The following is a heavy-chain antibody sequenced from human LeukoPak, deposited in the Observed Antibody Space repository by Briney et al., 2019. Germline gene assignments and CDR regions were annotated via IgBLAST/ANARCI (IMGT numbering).Heavy chain of an antibody. CDR3: ARDLDSSSRYGY. D-gene: IGHD6-13*01. CDR1: GYTFTSYG. V-gene: IGHV1-3*01. J-gene: IGHJ4*02. Sequence: ASVKVSCKASGYTFTSYGISWVRQAPGQRLEWMGWINAGNGNTKYSQKFQGRVTITRDTSASTAYMELSSLRSEDTAVYYCARDLDSSSRYGYWGQGTLVTVSS. CDR2: INAGNGNT.